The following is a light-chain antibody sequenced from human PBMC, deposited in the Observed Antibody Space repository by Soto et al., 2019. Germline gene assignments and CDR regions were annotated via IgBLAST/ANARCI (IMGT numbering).Light chain of an antibody. J-gene: IGLJ1*01. Sequence: QSALTQPASVSGSFGQSITISCTGTSSDVGTYDIVSWYQHHPGKAPKLIIYEGSKRPSGVSNRFSGSKSGNTASLTISGLQAEDEADYYCCSYAGSSTYVFGTGTKLTV. CDR2: EGS. CDR3: CSYAGSSTYV. CDR1: SSDVGTYDI. V-gene: IGLV2-23*01.